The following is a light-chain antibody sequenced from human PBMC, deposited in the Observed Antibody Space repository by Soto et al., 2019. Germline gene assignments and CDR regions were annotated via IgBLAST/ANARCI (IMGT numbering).Light chain of an antibody. CDR1: SSDVGGYNY. CDR3: RSYTSSSTLVV. J-gene: IGLJ2*01. V-gene: IGLV2-14*01. Sequence: QSALTQPASVSGSPGQSITISCTGTSSDVGGYNYVSWYQQHPGKAPKLMIYDVSNRPSGVSNRLSGSKSGNTASLTITGLQAEDEADYYCRSYTSSSTLVVFGGGTKLTVL. CDR2: DVS.